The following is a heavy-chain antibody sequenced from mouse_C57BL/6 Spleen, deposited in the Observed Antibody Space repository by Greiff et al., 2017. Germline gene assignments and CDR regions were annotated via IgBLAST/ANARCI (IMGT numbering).Heavy chain of an antibody. J-gene: IGHJ2*01. CDR2: IYPGDGDT. Sequence: QQSGPELVKPGASVKISCKASGYAFSSSWMNWVKQRPGKGLEWIGRIYPGDGDTNYNGKFKGKATLTADKSSSTAYMQLSSLTSEDSAVYFCAYYFDYWGQGTTLTVSS. CDR1: GYAFSSSW. V-gene: IGHV1-82*01. CDR3: AYYFDY.